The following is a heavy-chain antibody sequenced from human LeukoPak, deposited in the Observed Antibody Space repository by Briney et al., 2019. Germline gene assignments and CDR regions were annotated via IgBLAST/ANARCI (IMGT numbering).Heavy chain of an antibody. J-gene: IGHJ4*02. CDR2: IYYDGSNI. CDR1: EFTFTTYG. D-gene: IGHD1-26*01. CDR3: AREVGGGATNFFDY. V-gene: IGHV3-33*01. Sequence: GGSLRLSCAASEFTFTTYGMHWVRQAPGKGLEWVAFIYYDGSNIYYADYVKGRFTISRDISKNTLYLQMDSLRAEDTAIYYCAREVGGGATNFFDYWGQGTLVTVSS.